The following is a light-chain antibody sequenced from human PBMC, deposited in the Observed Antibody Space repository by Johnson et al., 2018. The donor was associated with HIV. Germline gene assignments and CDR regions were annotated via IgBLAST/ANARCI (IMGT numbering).Light chain of an antibody. V-gene: IGLV1-44*01. Sequence: QSVLTQPPSVSAAPGQKVTISCSGSSSDMGNYAVNWYQQLPGTAPKLLIYDNNQRPSGVPDRFSGSKSGTSASLAISGLQSEDEADYYCAAWDDSLNGFYVFGTGTKVTVL. CDR1: SSDMGNYA. CDR2: DNN. J-gene: IGLJ1*01. CDR3: AAWDDSLNGFYV.